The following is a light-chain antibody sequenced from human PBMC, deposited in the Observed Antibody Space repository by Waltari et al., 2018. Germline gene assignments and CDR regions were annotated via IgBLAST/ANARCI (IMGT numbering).Light chain of an antibody. CDR2: LTS. CDR1: QSVGSG. V-gene: IGKV3-15*01. CDR3: QQYNSWPPCV. J-gene: IGKJ2*01. Sequence: EIAMTQSPATLSVSPGDTATLPCRASQSVGSGLAWYQQKPGQAPRLLIYLTSTRATGIPARFSGSGFGTEFTLTISSLQSEDFAVYYCQQYNSWPPCVFGQGTKLEIK.